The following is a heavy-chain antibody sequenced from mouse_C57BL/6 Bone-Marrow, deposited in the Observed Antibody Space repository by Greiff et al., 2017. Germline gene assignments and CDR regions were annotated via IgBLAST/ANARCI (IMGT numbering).Heavy chain of an antibody. Sequence: EVQGVESGGGLVQPKGSLKLSCAASGFSFNTYAMNWVRQAPGKGLEWVARIRSKSNNYATYYADSVKDRFTISRDDSESMLYLQMNNLKTEDTAMYYCVSQSPYYDSSSYYFDYWGQGTTLTVSS. D-gene: IGHD1-1*01. CDR1: GFSFNTYA. CDR3: VSQSPYYDSSSYYFDY. V-gene: IGHV10-1*01. J-gene: IGHJ2*01. CDR2: IRSKSNNYAT.